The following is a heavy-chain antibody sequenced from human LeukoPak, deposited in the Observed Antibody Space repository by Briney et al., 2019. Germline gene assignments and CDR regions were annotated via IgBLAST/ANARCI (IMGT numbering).Heavy chain of an antibody. CDR3: ARDAQYYDFWSGYYTNWFDP. CDR1: GGTFSSYA. CDR2: IIPIFGTA. D-gene: IGHD3-3*01. J-gene: IGHJ5*02. Sequence: SVKVSCKDSGGTFSSYAISWVRQAPGQGLEWMGGIIPIFGTANYAQKFQGRVTITTDESTSTAYMELSSLRSEDTAVYYCARDAQYYDFWSGYYTNWFDPWGQGTLVTVSS. V-gene: IGHV1-69*05.